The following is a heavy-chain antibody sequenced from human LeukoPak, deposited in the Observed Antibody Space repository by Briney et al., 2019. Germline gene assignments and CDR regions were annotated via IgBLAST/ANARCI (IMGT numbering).Heavy chain of an antibody. CDR3: ARVEGYYDSSGYRLLDY. CDR1: GGSISSYY. Sequence: SETLSLTCTVSGGSISSYYWSWIRQPPGKGLEWIGYIYYSGSTNYNPSLKSRVTISVDTSKNQFSLKLSSVTAADTAVYYCARVEGYYDSSGYRLLDYWGQGTLVTVSS. J-gene: IGHJ4*02. V-gene: IGHV4-59*01. CDR2: IYYSGST. D-gene: IGHD3-22*01.